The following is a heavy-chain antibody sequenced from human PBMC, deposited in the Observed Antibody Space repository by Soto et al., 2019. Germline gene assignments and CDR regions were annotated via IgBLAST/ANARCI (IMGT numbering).Heavy chain of an antibody. CDR3: ARGPPNTY. V-gene: IGHV4-30-2*01. D-gene: IGHD2-8*01. CDR1: GGSISSGGYS. J-gene: IGHJ4*02. CDR2: IYHSGST. Sequence: SETLSLTCAVSGGSISSGGYSWSWIRQPPGKGLEWIGYIYHSGSTYYNPSLKSRVTISVDRSKNQFSLKLSSVTAADTAVYYCARGPPNTYGGQGTLVTVSS.